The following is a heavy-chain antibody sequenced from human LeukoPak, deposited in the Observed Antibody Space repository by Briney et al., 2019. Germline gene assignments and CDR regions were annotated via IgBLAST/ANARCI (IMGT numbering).Heavy chain of an antibody. CDR3: ARGKYYYGSGSYYEFDY. CDR1: GGSFSGYY. J-gene: IGHJ4*02. V-gene: IGHV4-59*01. CDR2: IYYSGST. D-gene: IGHD3-10*01. Sequence: SETLSLTCAVYGGSFSGYYWSWIRQPPGKGLEWIGYIYYSGSTNYNPSLKSRVTISVDTSKNQFSLKLSSVTAADTAVYYCARGKYYYGSGSYYEFDYWGQGTLVTVSS.